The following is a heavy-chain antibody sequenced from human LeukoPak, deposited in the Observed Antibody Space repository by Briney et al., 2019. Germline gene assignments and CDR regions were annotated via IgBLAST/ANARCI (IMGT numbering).Heavy chain of an antibody. Sequence: SETLSLTCAVYGGSFSGYYWSWIRQPPGKGLEWIGEINHSGSTDYNPSLKSRVTISGDTSKNQFSLKLSSVTAADTAVYYCARGDTVGYYFDYWGQGTLVTVSS. CDR3: ARGDTVGYYFDY. D-gene: IGHD5-12*01. CDR2: INHSGST. V-gene: IGHV4-34*01. CDR1: GGSFSGYY. J-gene: IGHJ4*02.